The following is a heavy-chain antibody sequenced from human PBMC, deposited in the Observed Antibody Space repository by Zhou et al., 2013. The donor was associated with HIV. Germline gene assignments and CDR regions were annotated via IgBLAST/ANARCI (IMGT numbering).Heavy chain of an antibody. CDR2: INPNSGVT. Sequence: QVQLVQSGAEMKKPGSSVKVSCKASGYTFTDYYMHWVRQAPGQGLEWMGWINPNSGVTNYAQKFQGRVTMTRDTSFSTAYMELRSVRSDDMAVYYCARGLLDASGWYYFDSWGQGTLVTVSS. D-gene: IGHD6-19*01. CDR3: ARGLLDASGWYYFDS. V-gene: IGHV1-2*02. J-gene: IGHJ4*02. CDR1: GYTFTDYY.